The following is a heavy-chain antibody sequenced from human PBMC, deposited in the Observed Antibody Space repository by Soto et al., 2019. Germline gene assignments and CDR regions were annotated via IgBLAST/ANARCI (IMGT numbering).Heavy chain of an antibody. Sequence: SSETLSLTYTVSGGSISSYYWSWIRQPPGKGLEWIGYIYYSGSTNYNPSLKSRVTISVDTSKNQFSLKLSSVTAADTAVYYCARHAGYNWNYAFSVGGIDAFDIWGQGTMVTVSS. V-gene: IGHV4-59*08. CDR2: IYYSGST. CDR1: GGSISSYY. J-gene: IGHJ3*02. D-gene: IGHD1-7*01. CDR3: ARHAGYNWNYAFSVGGIDAFDI.